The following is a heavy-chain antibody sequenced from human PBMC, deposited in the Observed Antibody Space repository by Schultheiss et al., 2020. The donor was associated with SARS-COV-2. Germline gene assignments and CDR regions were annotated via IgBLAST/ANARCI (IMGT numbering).Heavy chain of an antibody. J-gene: IGHJ6*03. CDR3: ARGGLGGIAARRVYYYYYMDV. Sequence: SETLSLTCAVYGGSFSGYYWSWIRQPPGKGLEWIGEINHSGSTNYNPSLKSRVTISVDTSKNQFSLKLGSVTAADTAVYYCARGGLGGIAARRVYYYYYMDVWGKGTTVTVSS. CDR2: INHSGST. CDR1: GGSFSGYY. D-gene: IGHD6-6*01. V-gene: IGHV4-34*01.